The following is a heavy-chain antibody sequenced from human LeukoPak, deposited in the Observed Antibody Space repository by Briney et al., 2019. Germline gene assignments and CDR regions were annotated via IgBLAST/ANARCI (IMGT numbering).Heavy chain of an antibody. V-gene: IGHV3-48*01. CDR2: ISSSSSTI. CDR1: GFTFSSYS. D-gene: IGHD3-22*01. Sequence: GGSLRLSCAASGFTFSSYSMNWVRQAPGKGLEWVSYISSSSSTIYYADSVKGRFTISRDNAKNSLYLQMNSLRAEDTAVYYCARTDYYDSSGQLVGWGQGTLVTVSS. CDR3: ARTDYYDSSGQLVG. J-gene: IGHJ4*02.